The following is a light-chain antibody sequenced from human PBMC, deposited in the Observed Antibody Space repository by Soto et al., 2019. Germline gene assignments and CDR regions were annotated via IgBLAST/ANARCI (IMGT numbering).Light chain of an antibody. CDR1: SSDVGAFNY. J-gene: IGLJ1*01. CDR3: SSYTTRNTEV. Sequence: QSALTQPASVSGSPGQSISISCIGTSSDVGAFNYVSWCQHHPGKAPQLIIYDVTSRPSGVSNRFSASKSGNTASLTISGLQAEDEADYYCSSYTTRNTEVFGTGTKVTVL. V-gene: IGLV2-14*03. CDR2: DVT.